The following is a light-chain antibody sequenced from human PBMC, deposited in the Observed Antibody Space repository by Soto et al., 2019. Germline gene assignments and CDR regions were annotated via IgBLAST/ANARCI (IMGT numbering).Light chain of an antibody. CDR2: EVS. J-gene: IGLJ1*01. CDR3: CPYAGSSTV. CDR1: SSDVGSYNL. Sequence: QSVLTQPASVSGSPGQSITISCTGTSSDVGSYNLVSWYQQHPGKAPKLMICEVSKRPSGVSNRFSGSKSDNTASLTISGLQAEDEADYYCCPYAGSSTVFGTGTKVTV. V-gene: IGLV2-23*02.